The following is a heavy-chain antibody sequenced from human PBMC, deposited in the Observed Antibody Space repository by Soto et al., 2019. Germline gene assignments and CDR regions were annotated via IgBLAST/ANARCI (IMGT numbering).Heavy chain of an antibody. CDR2: IYYSGST. J-gene: IGHJ6*03. CDR3: ARVNERITIFGVVQTGVYMDV. Sequence: SETLSLTCTVSGGSISSYYWSWIRQPPGKGLERFVYIYYSGSTNYNPSIKSRVTISVDTSKNQFSLKLSSVTAADTAVYYFARVNERITIFGVVQTGVYMDVWGKGTTVTVSS. CDR1: GGSISSYY. V-gene: IGHV4-59*01. D-gene: IGHD3-3*01.